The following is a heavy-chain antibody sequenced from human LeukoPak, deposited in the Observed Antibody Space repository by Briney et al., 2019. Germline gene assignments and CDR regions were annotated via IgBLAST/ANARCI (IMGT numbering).Heavy chain of an antibody. V-gene: IGHV3-7*01. Sequence: GGSLRLSCAASGFIFSTTWMNWVRQAPGKGLEWVASIKHDGSEKYYVDSVRGRFTISRDNTKNSLYLQMSSLRAEDTAVYYCATDRGWRTSGYYLYYFEYWGQGTLVTFSS. CDR3: ATDRGWRTSGYYLYYFEY. CDR1: GFIFSTTW. CDR2: IKHDGSEK. J-gene: IGHJ4*02. D-gene: IGHD3-3*01.